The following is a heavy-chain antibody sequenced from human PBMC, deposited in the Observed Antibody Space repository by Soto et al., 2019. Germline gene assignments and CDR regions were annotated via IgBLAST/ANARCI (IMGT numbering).Heavy chain of an antibody. CDR3: ARGSRTKLDSGSDYYYGVDV. V-gene: IGHV4-61*01. CDR1: GGSVNSRNYY. D-gene: IGHD3-3*01. CDR2: IYYTGTA. J-gene: IGHJ6*02. Sequence: PSETLSLTCTVSGGSVNSRNYYWSWIRQPPGRGLEWVGYIYYTGTATYNPSLKSRLTISVDTSKNQFSVNLSSVTAADTAVYYCARGSRTKLDSGSDYYYGVDVWGQGTTVTVSS.